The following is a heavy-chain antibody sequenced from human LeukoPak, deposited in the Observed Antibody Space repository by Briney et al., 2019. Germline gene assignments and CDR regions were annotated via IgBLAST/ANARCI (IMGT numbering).Heavy chain of an antibody. D-gene: IGHD2-15*01. CDR2: ISSDYI. Sequence: GGSLRLSCAVSGFTFSFYTINWVRQTPGKGLEWVSSISSDYIYYAESVRGRFTVSRDNAKNSLYLQMNSLSAEDTAIYYCARAPGGPRPGNWFDPWGQGTLVTVSS. CDR1: GFTFSFYT. V-gene: IGHV3-21*01. CDR3: ARAPGGPRPGNWFDP. J-gene: IGHJ5*02.